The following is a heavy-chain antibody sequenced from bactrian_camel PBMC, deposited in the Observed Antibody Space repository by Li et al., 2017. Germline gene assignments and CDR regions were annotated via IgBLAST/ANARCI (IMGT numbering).Heavy chain of an antibody. D-gene: IGHD1*01. CDR1: GFTFSSYD. CDR3: ARIGTWLGYDY. CDR2: INSIGGST. Sequence: VQLVESGGGLVQPGGSLRLSCAASGFTFSSYDMSWVRQAPGKGLEWVSAINSIGGSTYYADSVKGRFTISRDNAKNTVYLQLNSLKTEDMAMYYCARIGTWLGYDYWGQGTQVTVS. V-gene: IGHV3S40*01. J-gene: IGHJ4*01.